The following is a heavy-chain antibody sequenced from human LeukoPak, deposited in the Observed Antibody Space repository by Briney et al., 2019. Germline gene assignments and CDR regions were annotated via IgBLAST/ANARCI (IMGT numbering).Heavy chain of an antibody. CDR2: IKHDGSDK. CDR1: GFTFSSSW. V-gene: IGHV3-7*01. J-gene: IGHJ4*02. CDR3: ASEADYFDY. Sequence: GGSLRLSCAASGFTFSSSWMSWVRQAPGKGLEWVANIKHDGSDKYYVDSVKGRFTISRDNAKNSLYLRMNSLRAEDTAVYYCASEADYFDYWGQGTLVTVSS.